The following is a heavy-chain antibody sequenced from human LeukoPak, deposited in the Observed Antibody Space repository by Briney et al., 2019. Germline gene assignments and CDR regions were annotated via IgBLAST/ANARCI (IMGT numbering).Heavy chain of an antibody. D-gene: IGHD6-19*01. Sequence: SETLSLTCTVSGGSITSYYWSWIRQPAGKGLEWIGRMYSSGSTNYNPSLKSRVTMSVDTSKNQFSLKLGSVTAADTAVYYCARDGRGYSSGWWRYWGQGTLVTVSS. CDR3: ARDGRGYSSGWWRY. J-gene: IGHJ4*02. V-gene: IGHV4-4*07. CDR2: MYSSGST. CDR1: GGSITSYY.